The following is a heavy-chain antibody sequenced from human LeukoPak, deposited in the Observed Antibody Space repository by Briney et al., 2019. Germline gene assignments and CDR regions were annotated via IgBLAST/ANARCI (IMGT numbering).Heavy chain of an antibody. CDR3: ARDNGYSGHDPAFDP. CDR1: GGSISSYY. J-gene: IGHJ5*02. Sequence: SETLSLTCTVSGGSISSYYWSWIRQPPGRGLEWIGYIYYSGSTNYNPSLKSRVTISVDTSKNQFSLKLSSVTAADTAVYYCARDNGYSGHDPAFDPWGQGTLVTVSS. V-gene: IGHV4-59*01. D-gene: IGHD5-12*01. CDR2: IYYSGST.